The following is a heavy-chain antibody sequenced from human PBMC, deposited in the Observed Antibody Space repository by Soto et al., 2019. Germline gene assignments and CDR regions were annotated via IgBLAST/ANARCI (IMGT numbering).Heavy chain of an antibody. CDR1: GGSFSGYY. CDR3: GRSIAAAGRTYFDY. CDR2: INHSGGT. D-gene: IGHD6-13*01. Sequence: SETLSLTCAVYGGSFSGYYWSWIRQPPGKGLEWIGEINHSGGTNYNPSLKSRVTISVDTSKNQFSLKLSSVTAADTAVYYCGRSIAAAGRTYFDYWGQGTLVTVSS. V-gene: IGHV4-34*01. J-gene: IGHJ4*02.